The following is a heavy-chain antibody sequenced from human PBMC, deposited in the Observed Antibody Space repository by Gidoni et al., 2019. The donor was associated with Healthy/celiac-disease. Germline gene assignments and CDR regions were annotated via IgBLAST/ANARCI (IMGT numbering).Heavy chain of an antibody. D-gene: IGHD1-1*01. V-gene: IGHV5-51*01. CDR2: IYPDDSDT. CDR1: GYNFTSYW. CDR3: ASQTTFHGGLGYYFDY. Sequence: EVQLVQSGAEVKKPGESLKISCTGSGYNFTSYWIGWVRQMPGKGLEWMGIIYPDDSDTRYSPSFQGQVTISADKSINTAYLQWSSLKASDTAMYYCASQTTFHGGLGYYFDYWGQGTLVTVSS. J-gene: IGHJ4*02.